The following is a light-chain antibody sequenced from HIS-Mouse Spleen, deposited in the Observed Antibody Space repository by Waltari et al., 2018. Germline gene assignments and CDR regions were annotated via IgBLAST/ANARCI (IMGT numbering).Light chain of an antibody. J-gene: IGLJ3*02. Sequence: QSALTQPASVSGSPGQSITISCPGTSSDVGRYNLVSLYQQHPGKAPKLMIYEGSKRPSGVSNRFSGSKSGNTASLTISGLQAEDEADYYCCSYAGSSTWVFGGGTKLTVL. V-gene: IGLV2-23*01. CDR1: SSDVGRYNL. CDR3: CSYAGSSTWV. CDR2: EGS.